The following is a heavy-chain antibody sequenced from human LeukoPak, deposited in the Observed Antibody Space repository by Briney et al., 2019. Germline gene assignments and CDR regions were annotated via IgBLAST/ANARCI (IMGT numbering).Heavy chain of an antibody. CDR2: ISSSSSYI. D-gene: IGHD4-17*01. CDR3: ARDRWSEEMDYGADDSFDT. Sequence: GGSLRLSCAPSGFTFSTYSMNWVRQAPGNGLKWVSSISSSSSYIYYADSVKGRFTISRDNAKNSLYLQMNSLRAEDTAVYYCARDRWSEEMDYGADDSFDTWGQGTMVTVSS. CDR1: GFTFSTYS. J-gene: IGHJ3*02. V-gene: IGHV3-21*01.